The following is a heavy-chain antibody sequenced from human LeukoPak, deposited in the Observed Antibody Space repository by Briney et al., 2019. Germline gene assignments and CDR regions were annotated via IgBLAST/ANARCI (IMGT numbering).Heavy chain of an antibody. Sequence: SVKVSCKASGGTFSSYAISWVRQAPGQGLEWMGGIIPIFGTANYAQKFQGRVTITTDESTSTAYMELSSLRSEDTAVYYCARGGVRDSSDSRYYYYYYMDVWGKGTTVTVSS. V-gene: IGHV1-69*05. J-gene: IGHJ6*03. CDR3: ARGGVRDSSDSRYYYYYYMDV. CDR1: GGTFSSYA. CDR2: IIPIFGTA. D-gene: IGHD3-22*01.